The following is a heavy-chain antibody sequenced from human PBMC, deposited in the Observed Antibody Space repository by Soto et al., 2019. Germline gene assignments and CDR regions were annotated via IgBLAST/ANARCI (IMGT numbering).Heavy chain of an antibody. CDR3: ARTAVAGPYYWYFDL. CDR1: GGSISSYY. Sequence: SETLSLTCTVSGGSISSYYWSWIRQPPGKGLEWIGYIYYSGSTNYNPSLKSRVTISVDTSKNQFSLKLSSVAAADTAVYYCARTAVAGPYYWYFDLWGRGTLVTV. V-gene: IGHV4-59*01. CDR2: IYYSGST. D-gene: IGHD6-19*01. J-gene: IGHJ2*01.